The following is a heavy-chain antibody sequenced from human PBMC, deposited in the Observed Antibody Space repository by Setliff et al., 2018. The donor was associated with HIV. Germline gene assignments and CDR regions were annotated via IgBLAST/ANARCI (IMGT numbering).Heavy chain of an antibody. CDR2: ISPFNGNT. J-gene: IGHJ1*01. CDR3: ARGGFTGVTTHFQH. V-gene: IGHV1-18*01. Sequence: ASVKVSCKASGYTISTYLIAWVRQAPGQGLEWMGWISPFNGNTNYAQKLQGRLTVTTDTSTSTAYMELRSLRSDDTAVYYCARGGFTGVTTHFQHWGRGTLVTVSS. D-gene: IGHD4-17*01. CDR1: GYTISTYL.